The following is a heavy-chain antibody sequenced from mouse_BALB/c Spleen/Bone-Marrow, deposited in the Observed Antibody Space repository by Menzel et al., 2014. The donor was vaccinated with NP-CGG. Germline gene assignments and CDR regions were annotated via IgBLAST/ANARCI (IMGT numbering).Heavy chain of an antibody. CDR3: ARGHDGYRAWFAY. CDR1: GYSFTDYN. V-gene: IGHV1-39*01. J-gene: IGHJ3*01. Sequence: EVKLQESGPELEKPGASVKMSCKASGYSFTDYNMSWVKQSNGKSLEWIGNIDPSYGGTTYNQKFKGKATLTVDKSSSTVYMQLKSPTSEDSAVYYCARGHDGYRAWFAYWGQGTLVTVSA. D-gene: IGHD2-3*01. CDR2: IDPSYGGT.